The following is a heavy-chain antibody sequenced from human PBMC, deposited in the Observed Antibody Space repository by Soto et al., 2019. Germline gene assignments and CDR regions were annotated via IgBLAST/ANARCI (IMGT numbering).Heavy chain of an antibody. CDR1: GFTFDDYA. J-gene: IGHJ6*02. CDR3: AKESVAGKVGDHGMDV. Sequence: EVQLVESGGGLVQPGRSLRLSCAASGFTFDDYAMHWVRQAPGKGLEWVSGISWNSGSIGYADSVKSRFNISRDNAKNALYLQMDSLRAEVMGFYYCAKESVAGKVGDHGMDVWGQGTTVTVS. D-gene: IGHD6-19*01. CDR2: ISWNSGSI. V-gene: IGHV3-9*03.